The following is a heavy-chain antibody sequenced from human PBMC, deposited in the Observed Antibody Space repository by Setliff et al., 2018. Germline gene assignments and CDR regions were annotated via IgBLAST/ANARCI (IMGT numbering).Heavy chain of an antibody. Sequence: GESLKISCKGSGYTFTNYWIAWVRQMPGKGLEWMGVVYPGDYDTSYSPSFQGRVTISVDKSSNTAYLQWSSLKASDTAMYYCARVGTAGGYYFDFWGQGALVTVSS. CDR1: GYTFTNYW. CDR3: ARVGTAGGYYFDF. CDR2: VYPGDYDT. J-gene: IGHJ4*02. V-gene: IGHV5-51*01. D-gene: IGHD2-15*01.